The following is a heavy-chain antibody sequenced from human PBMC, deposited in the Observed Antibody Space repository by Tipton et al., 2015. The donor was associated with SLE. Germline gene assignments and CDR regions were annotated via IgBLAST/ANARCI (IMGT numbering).Heavy chain of an antibody. V-gene: IGHV4-61*02. CDR2: IFTSGNT. Sequence: TLSLTCTVSGGSLSGDTYYWSWIRQPAGEGLEWIGRIFTSGNTNYNPSLKSRVTMSLDTSKNQFSLKLSSVTAADTAVYYCARASDWNYVDFDYWGQGTLVTVSS. CDR1: GGSLSGDTYY. D-gene: IGHD1-7*01. J-gene: IGHJ4*02. CDR3: ARASDWNYVDFDY.